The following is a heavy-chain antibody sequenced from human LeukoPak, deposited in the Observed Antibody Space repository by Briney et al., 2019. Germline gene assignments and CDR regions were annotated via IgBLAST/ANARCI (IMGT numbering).Heavy chain of an antibody. V-gene: IGHV4-31*03. CDR1: GGSISSGGYY. CDR2: IYYSGST. Sequence: SQTLSLTCTVSGGSISSGGYYWSWIRQHPGKGLEWIGYIYYSGSTYYNPSLKSRVTISVDTSKNQFSLKLSSVTAADTAVYYCARENEVTIFGVVIYNWFDPWGQGTLVTVSS. J-gene: IGHJ5*02. CDR3: ARENEVTIFGVVIYNWFDP. D-gene: IGHD3-3*01.